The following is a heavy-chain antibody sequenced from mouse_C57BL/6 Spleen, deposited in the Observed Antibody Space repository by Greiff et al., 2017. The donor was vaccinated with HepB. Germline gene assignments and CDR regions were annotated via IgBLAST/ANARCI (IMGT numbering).Heavy chain of an antibody. CDR2: IRNKANGYTT. J-gene: IGHJ3*01. CDR1: GFTFTDYY. Sequence: EVKLVESGGGLVQPGGSLSLSCAASGFTFTDYYMSWVRQPPGKALEWLGFIRNKANGYTTEYSASVKGRFTISRDNSQSILYLQMNALRAEDSATYYWARELGQGFAYWGQGTLVTVSA. D-gene: IGHD4-1*01. CDR3: ARELGQGFAY. V-gene: IGHV7-3*01.